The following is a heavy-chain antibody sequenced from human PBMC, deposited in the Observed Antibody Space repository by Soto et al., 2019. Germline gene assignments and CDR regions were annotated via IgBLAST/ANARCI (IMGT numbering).Heavy chain of an antibody. D-gene: IGHD3-22*01. CDR3: TTDPAHYDSSGYTPPIYGMDV. Sequence: GGSLRLCCAACGLTFCNAWMNWVRQAPGKGLEWVGRIKSKTDGGTTDYAAPVKGRFTISRDDSKNTLYLQMNSLKTEDTAVYYCTTDPAHYDSSGYTPPIYGMDVWGQGTTVTVSS. J-gene: IGHJ6*02. CDR2: IKSKTDGGTT. V-gene: IGHV3-15*07. CDR1: GLTFCNAW.